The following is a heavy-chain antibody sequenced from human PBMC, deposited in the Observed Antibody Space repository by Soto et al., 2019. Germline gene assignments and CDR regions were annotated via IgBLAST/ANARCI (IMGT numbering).Heavy chain of an antibody. D-gene: IGHD3-16*01. J-gene: IGHJ6*02. V-gene: IGHV5-51*01. CDR3: ARRRQLGYYYYGMDV. Sequence: RESLKISCKVSGYSVTRYWIGWVRQMPGKGLEWMGIIYPGDSDTRYSPSFQGQVTISADKSISTAYLQWSSLKASDTAMYYCARRRQLGYYYYGMDVWGQGTTVTVSS. CDR2: IYPGDSDT. CDR1: GYSVTRYW.